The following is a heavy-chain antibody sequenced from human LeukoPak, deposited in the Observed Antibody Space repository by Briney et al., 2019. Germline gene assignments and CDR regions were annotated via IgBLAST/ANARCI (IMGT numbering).Heavy chain of an antibody. V-gene: IGHV4-61*02. J-gene: IGHJ4*02. CDR3: ARDYSGYDFFDY. CDR1: GGSISSGSYY. Sequence: SQTLSLTCTVSGGSISSGSYYWSWIRQPAGKGLEWIGRIYTSGSTNYNPSLKSRVTISVDTSKNQFSLKLSSVTAADTAVYYCARDYSGYDFFDYRGQGTLVTVSS. CDR2: IYTSGST. D-gene: IGHD5-12*01.